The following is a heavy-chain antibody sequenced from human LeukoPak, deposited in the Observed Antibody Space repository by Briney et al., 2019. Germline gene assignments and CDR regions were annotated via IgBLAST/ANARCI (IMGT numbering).Heavy chain of an antibody. CDR3: ARDRGRFAYYFDY. CDR2: INPSGNST. V-gene: IGHV1-46*01. CDR1: GNTFTSYY. D-gene: IGHD3-16*01. Sequence: ASVKVSCKASGNTFTSYYIHWVRQAPGQGLEWMGIINPSGNSTNYAQKLQGRVTLTRDTSTSTVYMELSSLRSDDTAVYYCARDRGRFAYYFDYWGQGTLVTVSS. J-gene: IGHJ4*02.